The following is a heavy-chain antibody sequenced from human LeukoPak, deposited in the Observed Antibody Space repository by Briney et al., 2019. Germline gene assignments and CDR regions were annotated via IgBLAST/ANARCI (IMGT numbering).Heavy chain of an antibody. J-gene: IGHJ4*02. V-gene: IGHV3-7*01. CDR2: IKQDGSEK. CDR3: ARDGLYDYVWGSYRHDY. CDR1: GFTFSSYW. Sequence: GGSLRLSCAASGFTFSSYWMSWVRQAPGKGLEWVANIKQDGSEKYYVDSVKGRFTISRDNAKNSLYLQMNSLRAEDMAVYYCARDGLYDYVWGSYRHDYWGQGTLVTVSS. D-gene: IGHD3-16*02.